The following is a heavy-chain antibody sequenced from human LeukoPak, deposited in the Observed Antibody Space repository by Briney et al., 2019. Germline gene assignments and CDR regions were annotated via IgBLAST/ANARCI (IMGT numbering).Heavy chain of an antibody. Sequence: SETLSLTCTVSGGSLSSGDYYWSWIRQPPGKGLEWIGYIYYSGSTYYNPSLKSRVTISVDTSKNQFSLKLSSVTAADTAVYYCARERGPYGDYVGFDYWGQGTLVTVSS. CDR1: GGSLSSGDYY. V-gene: IGHV4-30-4*01. J-gene: IGHJ4*02. CDR3: ARERGPYGDYVGFDY. D-gene: IGHD4-17*01. CDR2: IYYSGST.